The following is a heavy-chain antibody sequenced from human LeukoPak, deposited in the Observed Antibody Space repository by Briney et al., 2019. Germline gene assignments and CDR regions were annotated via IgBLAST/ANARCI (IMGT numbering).Heavy chain of an antibody. D-gene: IGHD3-22*01. Sequence: GGSLRLSCAPSGFTFSSYWMSSGRQAPGKGLEWVANIKQDGSEKYYVDSVKGRFTISRDNAKNSLYLQMNSLRAEDTAVYYCAILMIEHPNLDYWGQGTLVTVSS. CDR2: IKQDGSEK. CDR3: AILMIEHPNLDY. CDR1: GFTFSSYW. V-gene: IGHV3-7*01. J-gene: IGHJ4*02.